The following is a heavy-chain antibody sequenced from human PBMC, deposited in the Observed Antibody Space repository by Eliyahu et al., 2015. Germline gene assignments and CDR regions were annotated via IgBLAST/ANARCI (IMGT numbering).Heavy chain of an antibody. CDR3: ARKFPSLSYFDY. CDR2: IFYSGST. V-gene: IGHV4-31*03. D-gene: IGHD2-21*01. CDR1: XGSISSGGYY. Sequence: QVQLQESGPGLVKPSQTLSLTCTVSXGSISSGGYYWSWIRQHPGKGLEWIAYIFYSGSTYYNPXLKSRVTISIDTSKNQFSLKLNSVTAADTAIYYCARKFPSLSYFDYWGQGTLVTVSS. J-gene: IGHJ4*02.